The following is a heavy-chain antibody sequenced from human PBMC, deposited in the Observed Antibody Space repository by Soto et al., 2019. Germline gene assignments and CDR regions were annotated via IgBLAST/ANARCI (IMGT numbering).Heavy chain of an antibody. J-gene: IGHJ4*02. V-gene: IGHV4-61*08. CDR1: VDSVDTYGSY. CDR3: ARRMAYSGSYGDF. D-gene: IGHD1-26*01. CDR2: VSWSGNT. Sequence: SETLSLTCTFSVDSVDTYGSYCSWIGQPPGKGLEWIGYVSWSGNTAFNHALRSRVAILIDTSKNQLSLRLTSVTAADTAFYYCARRMAYSGSYGDFWRQGTLVIVSS.